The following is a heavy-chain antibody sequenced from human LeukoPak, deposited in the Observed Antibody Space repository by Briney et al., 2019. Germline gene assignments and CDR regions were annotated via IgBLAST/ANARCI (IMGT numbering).Heavy chain of an antibody. D-gene: IGHD3-22*01. CDR1: GGTFTSYA. V-gene: IGHV1-2*02. CDR2: INPNSGGT. Sequence: GASVKVSCKASGGTFTSYAISWVRQAPGQGLEWMGWINPNSGGTNYAQKFQGRVTMTRDTSISTAYMELSRLRSDDTAVYYCARSITMIVSPGRDWFDPWGQGTLVTVSS. CDR3: ARSITMIVSPGRDWFDP. J-gene: IGHJ5*02.